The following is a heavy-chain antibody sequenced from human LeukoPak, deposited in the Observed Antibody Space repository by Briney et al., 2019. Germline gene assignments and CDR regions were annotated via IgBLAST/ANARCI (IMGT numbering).Heavy chain of an antibody. CDR2: IIPIFGTA. CDR3: ARCPEGYNWFDP. Sequence: ASVKVSCKASGGTFSSYAISWVRQAPGQGLEWMGGIIPIFGTANYAQKFQGRVTITADESTSTAYMELSSLRSEDTAVYYCARCPEGYNWFDPWGQGTLVTVSS. J-gene: IGHJ5*02. D-gene: IGHD1-14*01. CDR1: GGTFSSYA. V-gene: IGHV1-69*13.